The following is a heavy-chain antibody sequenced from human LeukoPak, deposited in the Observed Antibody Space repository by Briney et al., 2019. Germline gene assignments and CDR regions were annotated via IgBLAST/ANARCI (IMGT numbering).Heavy chain of an antibody. V-gene: IGHV3-23*01. Sequence: GGSLRLSCAASGLTFSNYAMMWVRQAPGKGLEWCSAIFASGGDTRYADSVRGRFTISRDNSRNTLFLQMNRLTADDTAVYSCAKDPNGDYVGAFDFWGQGTMVTVSS. J-gene: IGHJ3*01. CDR3: AKDPNGDYVGAFDF. D-gene: IGHD4-17*01. CDR1: GLTFSNYA. CDR2: IFASGGDT.